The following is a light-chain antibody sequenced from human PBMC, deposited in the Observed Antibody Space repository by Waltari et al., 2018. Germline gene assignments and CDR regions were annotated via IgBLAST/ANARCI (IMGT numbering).Light chain of an antibody. V-gene: IGKV2-28*01. J-gene: IGKJ2*01. CDR1: QSLLHNNGHIY. Sequence: EIVMTQSPPSLPVPPGAPAPISCTPSQSLLHNNGHIYLDWYLQKPGQYPQLRICLGSNRAAGVPDRFSAGGSGTDFTLRISGVEADDVGLYYCMQVLQNPTFGQGTRLEIK. CDR3: MQVLQNPT. CDR2: LGS.